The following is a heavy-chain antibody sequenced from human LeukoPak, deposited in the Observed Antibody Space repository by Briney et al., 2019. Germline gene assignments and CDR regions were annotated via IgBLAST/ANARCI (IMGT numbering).Heavy chain of an antibody. CDR2: IYPSRST. CDR3: ATNGPAYSYGPWDDAFDI. Sequence: SETLSLTCTVSGDSISSYYWSWIRQPAGKGLERIGRIYPSRSTNYNPSLKSRVTMSVDTSENQFSLKLSSVTAADTAVYYCATNGPAYSYGPWDDAFDIWGQGTMVTVSS. V-gene: IGHV4-4*07. CDR1: GDSISSYY. D-gene: IGHD5-18*01. J-gene: IGHJ3*02.